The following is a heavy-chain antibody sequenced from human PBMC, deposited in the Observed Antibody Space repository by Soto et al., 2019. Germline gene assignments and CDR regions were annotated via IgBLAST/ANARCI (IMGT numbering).Heavy chain of an antibody. J-gene: IGHJ6*02. CDR3: AREARIAAAGTKNYYYGMDV. CDR2: ISYDGSNK. V-gene: IGHV3-30-3*01. Sequence: LRLSCAASGFTFSSYAMHWVRQAPGKGLEWVAVISYDGSNKYYADSVKGRFTISRDNSKNTLYLQMNSLRAEDTAVCYCAREARIAAAGTKNYYYGMDVWGQGTTVTVSS. CDR1: GFTFSSYA. D-gene: IGHD6-13*01.